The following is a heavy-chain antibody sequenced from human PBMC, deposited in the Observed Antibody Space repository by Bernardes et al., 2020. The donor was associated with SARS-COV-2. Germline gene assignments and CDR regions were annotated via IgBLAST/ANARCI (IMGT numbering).Heavy chain of an antibody. CDR1: ELLVESNY. Sequence: GGSLRLSCAASELLVESNYMSWVRETPGKGLEWVAVIYVNSNTQYADSVKDRFTISRDNSKNTLYLQMNSLRAEDTAVYYCARVDFSNLYYFDYWGQGTPVTVSS. V-gene: IGHV3-53*01. CDR3: ARVDFSNLYYFDY. J-gene: IGHJ4*02. CDR2: IYVNSNT. D-gene: IGHD4-4*01.